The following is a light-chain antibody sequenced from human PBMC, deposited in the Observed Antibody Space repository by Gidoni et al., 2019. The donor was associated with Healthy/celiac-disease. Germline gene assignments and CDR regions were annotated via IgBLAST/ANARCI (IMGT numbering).Light chain of an antibody. CDR3: QQYNNWPPYT. J-gene: IGKJ2*01. CDR1: QSVSSN. CDR2: GAS. Sequence: ELVMTQSPATLSVSPGERATLSCRASQSVSSNLGWYQQKPGQAPRLLIYGASTRATGIPARFSGSGSGTEFTLTISSLQSEDFAVYYCQQYNNWPPYTFGQXTKLEIK. V-gene: IGKV3-15*01.